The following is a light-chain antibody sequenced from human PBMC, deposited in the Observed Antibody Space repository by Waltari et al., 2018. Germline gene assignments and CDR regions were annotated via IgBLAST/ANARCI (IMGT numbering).Light chain of an antibody. CDR1: RNLLYSPNNQDF. CDR3: QQYYDTPYT. V-gene: IGKV4-1*01. CDR2: WAS. Sequence: DIVMTQSPDSLVVSLGERAPITCKSSRNLLYSPNNQDFLAWYQQKPGQPPKLLIYWASTRESGVPDRFTGSGSGTDFSLTISSLQAEDVAVYYCQQYYDTPYTFGQGTKLEIK. J-gene: IGKJ2*01.